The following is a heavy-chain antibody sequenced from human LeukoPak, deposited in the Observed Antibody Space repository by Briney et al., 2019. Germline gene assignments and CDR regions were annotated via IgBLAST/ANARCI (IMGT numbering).Heavy chain of an antibody. J-gene: IGHJ3*02. CDR3: AASLLTGDLWGAFDI. CDR1: GFTFTNSA. V-gene: IGHV1-58*01. D-gene: IGHD7-27*01. CDR2: IVVGSGNT. Sequence: SVKVSCKASGFTFTNSAVQWVRQARGQRLEWIGWIVVGSGNTNYAQKFQERVTITRDMSTSTAYMELSNLRSEDTAVYYCAASLLTGDLWGAFDIWGQGTMVTVS.